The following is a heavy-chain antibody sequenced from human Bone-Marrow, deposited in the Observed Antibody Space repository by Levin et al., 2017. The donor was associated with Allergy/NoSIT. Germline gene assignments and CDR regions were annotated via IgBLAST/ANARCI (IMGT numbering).Heavy chain of an antibody. Sequence: LSLTCAASGFTFSSYAMSWVRQAPGKGLEWVSAISGSGGSTYYADSVKGRFTISRDNSKNTLYLQMNSLRAEDTAVYYCAKSGEAGPYYFDYWGQGTLVTVSS. J-gene: IGHJ4*02. D-gene: IGHD3-16*01. CDR2: ISGSGGST. CDR1: GFTFSSYA. CDR3: AKSGEAGPYYFDY. V-gene: IGHV3-23*01.